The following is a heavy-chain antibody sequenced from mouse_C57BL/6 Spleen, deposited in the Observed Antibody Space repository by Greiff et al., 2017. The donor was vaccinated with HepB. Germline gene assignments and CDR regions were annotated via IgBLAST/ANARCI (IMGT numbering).Heavy chain of an antibody. D-gene: IGHD2-4*01. V-gene: IGHV3-6*01. CDR3: ASLDDYHWYFDV. CDR2: ISYDGSN. CDR1: GYSITSGYY. Sequence: EVKLQESGPGLVKPSQSLSLTCSVTGYSITSGYYWNWIRQFPGNKLEWMGYISYDGSNNYNPSLKNRISITRDTSKNQFFLKLNSVTTEDTATYYCASLDDYHWYFDVWGTGTTVTVSS. J-gene: IGHJ1*03.